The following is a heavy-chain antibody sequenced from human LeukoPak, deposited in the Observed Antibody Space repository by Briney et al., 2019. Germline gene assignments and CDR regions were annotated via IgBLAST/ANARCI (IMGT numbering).Heavy chain of an antibody. CDR3: AKVYNWNTRGYFDY. J-gene: IGHJ4*02. CDR1: GFTFSSYG. V-gene: IGHV3-23*01. D-gene: IGHD1/OR15-1a*01. Sequence: GGSLRLSCAASGFTFSSYGMSWVRPAPGKGLEWVSAISGSGGSTYYADSVKGRFTISRDNSKNTLYLQMNSLRAEDTAVYYCAKVYNWNTRGYFDYWGQGTLVTVSS. CDR2: ISGSGGST.